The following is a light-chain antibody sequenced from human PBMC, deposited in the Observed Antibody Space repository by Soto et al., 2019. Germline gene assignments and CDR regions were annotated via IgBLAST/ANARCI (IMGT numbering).Light chain of an antibody. CDR2: KDS. CDR1: ALPKQY. J-gene: IGLJ2*01. V-gene: IGLV3-25*03. Sequence: SYELTQPPSVSVSPGQTARITCSGDALPKQYAYWYQQKPRQAPVLVIYKDSERPSGIPERFSGSSSGTTVTLTISGVQAEDEADYYCQSADSSGTHVVFGGGTKVTVL. CDR3: QSADSSGTHVV.